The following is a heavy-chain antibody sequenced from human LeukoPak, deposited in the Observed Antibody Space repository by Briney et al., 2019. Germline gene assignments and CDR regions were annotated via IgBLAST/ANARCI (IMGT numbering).Heavy chain of an antibody. J-gene: IGHJ4*02. CDR1: AGSFSGYY. CDR2: IYHSGGT. V-gene: IGHV4-59*08. D-gene: IGHD2-2*01. Sequence: PSQTLSLTCAVYAGSFSGYYWGWIRPPPGEALEWIGYIYHSGGTTYNPSLKSRVPISVATSKTQFSLKLSSVTAADTAVYYCARQGRNRDFCSSISCHYFDFWGQGSLATVSS. CDR3: ARQGRNRDFCSSISCHYFDF.